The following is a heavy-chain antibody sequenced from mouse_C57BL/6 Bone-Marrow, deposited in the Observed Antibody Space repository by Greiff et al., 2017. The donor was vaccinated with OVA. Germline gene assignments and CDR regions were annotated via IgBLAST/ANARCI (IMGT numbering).Heavy chain of an antibody. V-gene: IGHV1-81*01. CDR1: GYTFTSYG. Sequence: VQLVESGAELARPGASVKLSCKASGYTFTSYGISWVKQRTGQGLEWIGEIYPRSGNTYYNEKFKGKATLTADKSSSTAYMELRSLTSEDSAVYFCARYSSGYFDYWGQGTTLTVSS. CDR3: ARYSSGYFDY. J-gene: IGHJ2*01. CDR2: IYPRSGNT. D-gene: IGHD3-2*02.